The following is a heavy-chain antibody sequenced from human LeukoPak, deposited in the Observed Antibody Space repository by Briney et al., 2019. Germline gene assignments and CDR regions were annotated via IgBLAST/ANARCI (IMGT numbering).Heavy chain of an antibody. J-gene: IGHJ4*02. V-gene: IGHV4-34*01. Sequence: PSETLSLTCAVYGGSFSCYYWIWIRQPPGKGLEWIGEINHSGSTNYNPSLKSRVTISVDTSKNQFSLKLCSVTAADTAVYYCARSGLHRKGFDYWGQGTLVTVSS. CDR3: ARSGLHRKGFDY. CDR2: INHSGST. CDR1: GGSFSCYY. D-gene: IGHD5-24*01.